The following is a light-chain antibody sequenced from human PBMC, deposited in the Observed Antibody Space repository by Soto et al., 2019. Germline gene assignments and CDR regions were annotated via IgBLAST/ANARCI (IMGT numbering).Light chain of an antibody. Sequence: QSALTQPRSVSGSPGQSVTISCTGTSSDVGGHNYVSWYQQYPGKAPKFMIYDVTKRPSGVPDRFSGSKSGNTASLTISGLQAEDEADYYCCSYAGSYTLIFGGGTQLTVL. J-gene: IGLJ2*01. CDR1: SSDVGGHNY. CDR2: DVT. V-gene: IGLV2-11*01. CDR3: CSYAGSYTLI.